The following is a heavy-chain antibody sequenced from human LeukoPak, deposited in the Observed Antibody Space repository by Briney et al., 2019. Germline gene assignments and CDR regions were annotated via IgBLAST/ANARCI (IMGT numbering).Heavy chain of an antibody. Sequence: SETLSLNCTVSDDFTSRFYWSWIRQPPGKGLEWIGHLFLSGATNYSPSLKSRLTMSVDTSKMHFSLRLTSVTAADTAVYFCARIDPLGFSDYWGQGMLVTVSS. J-gene: IGHJ4*02. CDR1: DDFTSRFY. CDR3: ARIDPLGFSDY. V-gene: IGHV4-59*01. CDR2: LFLSGAT. D-gene: IGHD3-10*01.